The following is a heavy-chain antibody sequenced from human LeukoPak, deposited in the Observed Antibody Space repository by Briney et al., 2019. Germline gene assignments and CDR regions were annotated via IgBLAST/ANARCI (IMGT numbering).Heavy chain of an antibody. CDR1: GGTFSSYA. D-gene: IGHD2-2*02. CDR2: ISAYNGNT. V-gene: IGHV1-18*01. CDR3: ARFPVVPAAIDWFDP. Sequence: ASVKVSCKASGGTFSSYAISWVRQAPGQGLEWMGWISAYNGNTNYAQKLQGRVTMTTDTSTSTAYMELRSLRSDDTAVYYCARFPVVPAAIDWFDPWGQGTLVTVSS. J-gene: IGHJ5*02.